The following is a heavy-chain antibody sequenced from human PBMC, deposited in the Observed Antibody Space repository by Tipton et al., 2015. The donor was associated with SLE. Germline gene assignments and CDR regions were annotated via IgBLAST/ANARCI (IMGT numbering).Heavy chain of an antibody. CDR2: ISAYNGNT. J-gene: IGHJ3*02. CDR3: AGALTRVPREAFDI. Sequence: QSGPEVTKPGASVKVSCKASGYTFNSYGISWVRQAPGQGLEWMGWISAYNGNTNYAQKLQGRVTMTTDTSTSTAYMELRSLRSDVTAGYYCAGALTRVPREAFDIWGQGTMVTGSS. V-gene: IGHV1-18*01. D-gene: IGHD4/OR15-4a*01. CDR1: GYTFNSYG.